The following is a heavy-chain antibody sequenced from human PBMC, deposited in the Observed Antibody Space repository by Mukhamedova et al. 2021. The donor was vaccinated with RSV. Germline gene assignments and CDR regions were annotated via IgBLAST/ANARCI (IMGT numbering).Heavy chain of an antibody. CDR3: VRDLCPTCGGVGPDF. Sequence: SDGSSTTYADFVKGRFTISRDNAKNTLYLQINSLRAEDTAVYYCVRDLCPTCGGVGPDFWGQGTLLTVSS. V-gene: IGHV3-74*01. D-gene: IGHD2-21*01. CDR2: SDGSST. J-gene: IGHJ4*02.